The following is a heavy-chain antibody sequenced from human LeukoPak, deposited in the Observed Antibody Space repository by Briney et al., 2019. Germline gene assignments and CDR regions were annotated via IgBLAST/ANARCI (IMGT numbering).Heavy chain of an antibody. CDR2: INPNSGAT. Sequence: ASVKVSCKASGYTFTGYYMHWVRQAPGQGLEWMGWINPNSGATNYAQKFQGRVTMTRDTSISTAYMELSRLRSDDTAVYYCARRTITLDAFDIWGQGTMVTVSS. J-gene: IGHJ3*02. V-gene: IGHV1-2*02. CDR3: ARRTITLDAFDI. CDR1: GYTFTGYY. D-gene: IGHD1-20*01.